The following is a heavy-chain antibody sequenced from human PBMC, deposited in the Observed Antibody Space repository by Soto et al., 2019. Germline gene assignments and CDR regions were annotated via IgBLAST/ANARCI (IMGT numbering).Heavy chain of an antibody. J-gene: IGHJ6*02. CDR2: IRSKAYGGTT. V-gene: IGHV3-49*04. Sequence: VRLSCTASGFTFGDYAMSWVRQAPGKGLEWVGFIRSKAYGGTTEYAASVKGRFTISRDDSKSIAYLQMNSLKTEDTAVYYCTRVGHSYGYYYYYGMDVWGQGTTVTVSS. CDR3: TRVGHSYGYYYYYGMDV. D-gene: IGHD5-18*01. CDR1: GFTFGDYA.